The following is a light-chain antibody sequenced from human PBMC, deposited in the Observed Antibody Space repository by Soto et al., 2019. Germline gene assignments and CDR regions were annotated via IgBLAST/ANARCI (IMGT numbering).Light chain of an antibody. CDR3: SSYTSSTTLVL. V-gene: IGLV2-14*01. J-gene: IGLJ2*01. CDR1: SSDVGGFNH. CDR2: GVT. Sequence: QSALTQPASVSGSPGQSITISCTGTSSDVGGFNHVSWYQQHPGKAPKLMSYGVTNRPSGVSNRFSGSKSGNTASLTISGLQADDEADYYCSSYTSSTTLVLFGGGTQLTVL.